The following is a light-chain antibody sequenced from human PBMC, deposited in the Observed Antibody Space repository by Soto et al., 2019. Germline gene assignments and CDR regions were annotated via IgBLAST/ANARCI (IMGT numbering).Light chain of an antibody. J-gene: IGKJ5*01. CDR1: HSLVHSDGNTY. CDR2: KVS. CDR3: VQGTHWPIT. Sequence: DVVMTQSPLSLPVTLGQPASISCWSSHSLVHSDGNTYLSWLHQRPSQSPRRLIYKVSNRDSGVPDRFSGSRSGTDFTLKISRVEAEDVGVYYCVQGTHWPITFGQGTRLEIK. V-gene: IGKV2-30*02.